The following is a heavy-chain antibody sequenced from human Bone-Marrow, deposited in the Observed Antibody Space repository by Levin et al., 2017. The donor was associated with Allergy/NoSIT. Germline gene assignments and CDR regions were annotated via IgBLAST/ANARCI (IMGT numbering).Heavy chain of an antibody. Sequence: GGSLRLSCAASGFTFSSYSMNWVRQAPGKGLEWVSSISSSSSYIYYADSVKGRFTISRDNAKNSLYLQMNSLRAEDTAVYYCARDLVGIFGYQLLPAQYYFDYWGQGTLVTVSA. J-gene: IGHJ4*02. V-gene: IGHV3-21*01. CDR3: ARDLVGIFGYQLLPAQYYFDY. CDR2: ISSSSSYI. D-gene: IGHD2-2*01. CDR1: GFTFSSYS.